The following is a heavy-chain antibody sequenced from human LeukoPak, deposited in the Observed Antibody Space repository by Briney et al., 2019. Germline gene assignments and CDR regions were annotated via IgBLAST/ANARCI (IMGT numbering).Heavy chain of an antibody. CDR2: VSGSGGTT. Sequence: GGSLRLSCAASGFTFDNYALSWVRQSPGKGLHWVSGVSGSGGTTFYAASVKGRFTVSRDNSKNTLYLQMTSLRVEDTAMYYCAKMRFCYNGVCRNDASNIWGHGTMVTVSS. CDR3: AKMRFCYNGVCRNDASNI. D-gene: IGHD2-8*01. CDR1: GFTFDNYA. J-gene: IGHJ3*02. V-gene: IGHV3-23*01.